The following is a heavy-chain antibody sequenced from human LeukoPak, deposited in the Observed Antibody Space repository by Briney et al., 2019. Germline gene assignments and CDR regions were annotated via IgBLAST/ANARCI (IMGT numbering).Heavy chain of an antibody. CDR3: ARGLYGSGSYYFDY. CDR2: IPYDGSNK. CDR1: GFTLSTYA. D-gene: IGHD3-10*01. Sequence: GGSLRLLCAASGFTLSTYAKHGVRQAPGKGLEGVAVIPYDGSNKYYADSVKGRFTIPRDNHKNTLYLQKNSLRARDTAVYYCARGLYGSGSYYFDYWGQGTLVIVSS. V-gene: IGHV3-30-3*01. J-gene: IGHJ4*02.